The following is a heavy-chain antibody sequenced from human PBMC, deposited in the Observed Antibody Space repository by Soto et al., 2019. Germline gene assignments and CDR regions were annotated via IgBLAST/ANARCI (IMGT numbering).Heavy chain of an antibody. CDR2: ISPSNGQT. Sequence: ASVKVSCKASGYTFNNFGLGWVRQAPGQGLEWMGWISPSNGQTIYAQNFQGRVTMTTDTSTATAHMELRSLISDDTAVYYCARVIMIFGVANLGSYFDYWGQGTRVTVSS. CDR3: ARVIMIFGVANLGSYFDY. CDR1: GYTFNNFG. D-gene: IGHD3-3*01. V-gene: IGHV1-18*01. J-gene: IGHJ4*02.